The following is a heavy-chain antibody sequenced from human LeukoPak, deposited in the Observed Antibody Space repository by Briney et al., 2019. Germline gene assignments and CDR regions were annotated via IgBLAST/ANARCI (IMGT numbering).Heavy chain of an antibody. Sequence: ASVKVSCKASGYTFTSYGISWVRQAPGQGLEWMGWISAYNGNTNYAQKLQGRVTMTTDTSTSTAYMELRSLRSDDTAVYYCARDPLGDSTYYFDYWGQGTLVTVSS. CDR1: GYTFTSYG. V-gene: IGHV1-18*01. CDR2: ISAYNGNT. CDR3: ARDPLGDSTYYFDY. D-gene: IGHD2-21*01. J-gene: IGHJ4*02.